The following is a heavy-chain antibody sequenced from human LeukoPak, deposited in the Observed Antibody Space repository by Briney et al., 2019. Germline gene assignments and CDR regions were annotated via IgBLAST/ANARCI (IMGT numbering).Heavy chain of an antibody. CDR1: GFTFSNYW. D-gene: IGHD3-10*01. V-gene: IGHV3-30-3*01. Sequence: GGSLRLSCAASGFTFSNYWMTWVRQAPGKGLEWVTFISYDGSSKSYADSVKGRFTISRDNSKNTLYLQMNSLRVEDAAVYYCAREYYDSGSYSGNFDYWGQGTLVTVSS. J-gene: IGHJ4*02. CDR3: AREYYDSGSYSGNFDY. CDR2: ISYDGSSK.